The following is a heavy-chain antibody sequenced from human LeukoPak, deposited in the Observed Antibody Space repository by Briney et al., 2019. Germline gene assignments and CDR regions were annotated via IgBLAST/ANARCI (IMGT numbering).Heavy chain of an antibody. Sequence: GGSLRLSCAASGFTFSSYEMNWVRQAPGKGLEWVSYISSSGSTIYYADSVKGRFTISRDNAKNSLYLQMNSLRAEDTAVYYCASSRQGYWYFDLWGRGTLVTVSS. CDR3: ASSRQGYWYFDL. J-gene: IGHJ2*01. CDR1: GFTFSSYE. CDR2: ISSSGSTI. V-gene: IGHV3-48*03.